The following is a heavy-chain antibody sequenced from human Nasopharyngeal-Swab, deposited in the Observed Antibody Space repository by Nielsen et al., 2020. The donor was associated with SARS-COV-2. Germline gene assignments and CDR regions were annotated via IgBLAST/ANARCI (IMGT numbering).Heavy chain of an antibody. D-gene: IGHD6-13*01. CDR2: ISSSSYI. Sequence: GGSLRLSCAASGFTFSSYSMNWVRQAPGKGLEWVSSISSSSYIYYADSVKGRFTISRDNPKNSLYLQMYSLRAEDTAVYYCARAAAGTSYYYGMDVWGQGTTVTVSS. V-gene: IGHV3-21*01. J-gene: IGHJ6*02. CDR1: GFTFSSYS. CDR3: ARAAAGTSYYYGMDV.